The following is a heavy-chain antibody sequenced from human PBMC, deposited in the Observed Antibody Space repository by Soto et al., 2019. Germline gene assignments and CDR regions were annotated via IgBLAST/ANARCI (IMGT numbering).Heavy chain of an antibody. CDR1: GFTFSSYG. V-gene: IGHV3-30*03. D-gene: IGHD3-22*01. CDR2: ISYDGSNK. CDR3: AYTITMIVV. Sequence: GGSLRLSCAASGFTFSSYGMHWVRQAPGKGLEWVAVISYDGSNKYYADSVKGRFTISRGNSKNTLYLQMNSLRAEDTAVYYCAYTITMIVVWGQGTLVTVSS. J-gene: IGHJ4*02.